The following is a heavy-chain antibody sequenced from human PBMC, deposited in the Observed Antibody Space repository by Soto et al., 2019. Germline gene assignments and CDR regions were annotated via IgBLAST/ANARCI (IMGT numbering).Heavy chain of an antibody. Sequence: SETLSLTCTVSGGSISSYYWSWIRQPPGKGLEWIGYIYYSGSTNYNPSLKSRVTISVDTSKNQFSLKLSSVTAADTAVYYCASNKPNYGMDVWGQGTTVTVSS. J-gene: IGHJ6*02. CDR3: ASNKPNYGMDV. V-gene: IGHV4-59*01. CDR1: GGSISSYY. CDR2: IYYSGST.